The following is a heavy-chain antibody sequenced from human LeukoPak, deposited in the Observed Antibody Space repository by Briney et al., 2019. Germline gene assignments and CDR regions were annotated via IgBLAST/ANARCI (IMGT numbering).Heavy chain of an antibody. D-gene: IGHD3-10*01. J-gene: IGHJ4*02. V-gene: IGHV4-34*01. CDR1: GGSFSGYY. Sequence: PSETLSLTCAVYGGSFSGYYWRWIRQPPGKGQEWIGEINHSESTNYNPSLKSRVTISVDTSKNQSSLKLSSVTAADTAVYYCARAFYGSGSYRLLKFDYWGQGTLVTVSS. CDR3: ARAFYGSGSYRLLKFDY. CDR2: INHSEST.